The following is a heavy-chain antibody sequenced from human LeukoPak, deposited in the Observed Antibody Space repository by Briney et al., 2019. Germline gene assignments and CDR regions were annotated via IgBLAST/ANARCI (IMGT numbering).Heavy chain of an antibody. J-gene: IGHJ4*02. V-gene: IGHV3-11*04. CDR2: ISFSGSTI. Sequence: SGGSLRLSCAASGFTFSDYYMSWIRQAPGKGLEWVSYISFSGSTIYYADSVKGRFTISRDNAKNSLYLQMNSLRAEDTAVYYCARAHNWKYGSFDFWGQGTLVTVSS. D-gene: IGHD1-7*01. CDR3: ARAHNWKYGSFDF. CDR1: GFTFSDYY.